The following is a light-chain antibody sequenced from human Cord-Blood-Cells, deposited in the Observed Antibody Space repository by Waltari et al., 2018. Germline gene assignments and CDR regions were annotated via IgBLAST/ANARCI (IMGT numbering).Light chain of an antibody. Sequence: EIVLTQSPATLSLSPGERATLSCRASQSVSSYLARYQQKPGQAPRLLIYDASHRATGTPARFSGSGSGTDFTLTVRSLEPEDFAVSYYQQRSNWPMLTFGGGTKVEIK. J-gene: IGKJ4*01. CDR2: DAS. CDR3: QQRSNWPMLT. V-gene: IGKV3-11*01. CDR1: QSVSSY.